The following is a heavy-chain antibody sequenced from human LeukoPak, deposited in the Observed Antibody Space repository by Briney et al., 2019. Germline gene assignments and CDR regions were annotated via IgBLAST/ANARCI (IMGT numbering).Heavy chain of an antibody. CDR1: GGSFSGYY. J-gene: IGHJ4*02. D-gene: IGHD5-18*01. CDR3: ASVDTAMVTVDY. CDR2: INHSGST. V-gene: IGHV4-34*01. Sequence: SETLSLTCAVYGGSFSGYYWSWIRQPPGKGLEWIGEINHSGSTNYNPSLKSRVTISVDTSKNQFSLKLSSVTAADTAVYYCASVDTAMVTVDYWGQGTLVTVSS.